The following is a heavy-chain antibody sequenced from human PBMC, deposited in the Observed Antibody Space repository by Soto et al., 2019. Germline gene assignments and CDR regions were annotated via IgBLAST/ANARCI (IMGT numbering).Heavy chain of an antibody. Sequence: QVQLQESGPGLVKPSGTLSLTCAVSSGSISSSNWWSWVRQPPRKGLEWIGEIYHSGSTNYNPSLKSRVTISVDQSKNQFSLELSSVTAADTAVYYCAREPAGYDIRAFDIWGQGTMVTVSS. D-gene: IGHD3-9*01. CDR3: AREPAGYDIRAFDI. CDR1: SGSISSSNW. CDR2: IYHSGST. J-gene: IGHJ3*02. V-gene: IGHV4-4*02.